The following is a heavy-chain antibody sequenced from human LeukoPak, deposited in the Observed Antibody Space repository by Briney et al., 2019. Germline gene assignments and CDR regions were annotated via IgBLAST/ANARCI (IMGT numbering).Heavy chain of an antibody. CDR2: ISSSSSYI. V-gene: IGHV3-21*01. CDR1: GFTFSSYS. J-gene: IGHJ4*02. Sequence: GGSLRLSCAASGFTFSSYSMNCVRQAPGMGREWLSSISSSSSYIYYAGSVKGRFTISRDNAKNSLYLQMNSLRAEDTAVYYCARGITIFGVVTGYWGQGTLVTVSS. D-gene: IGHD3-3*01. CDR3: ARGITIFGVVTGY.